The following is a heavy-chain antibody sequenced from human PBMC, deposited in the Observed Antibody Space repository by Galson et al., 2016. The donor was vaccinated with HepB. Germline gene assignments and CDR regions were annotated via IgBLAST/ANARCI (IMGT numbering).Heavy chain of an antibody. D-gene: IGHD6-19*01. CDR3: ARQDRAGLVNF. CDR2: ISYSGTT. CDR1: GGSISSSSYF. Sequence: ETLSLTCTVSGGSISSSSYFWAWIRQPPGKGLDWIGSISYSGTTHYNPSLQSRVSISVDTSKNQFSLRLTSVSAADTAMYSCARQDRAGLVNFWGQGTMVTVSS. V-gene: IGHV4-39*01. J-gene: IGHJ3*01.